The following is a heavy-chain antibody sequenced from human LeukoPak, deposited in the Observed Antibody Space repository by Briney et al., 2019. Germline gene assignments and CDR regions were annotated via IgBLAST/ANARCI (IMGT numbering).Heavy chain of an antibody. D-gene: IGHD4-23*01. CDR1: GGSISSYY. V-gene: IGHV4-59*08. CDR3: ARHPHDYGGLPDCYFAL. Sequence: PSETLSLTCSVSGGSISSYYWSWIRQPPGKELEWIGYIYYSGSTIYNPPLKSRVTISADTSKNQFSLKLSSVTAADTAVYYCARHPHDYGGLPDCYFALWGRGTLVTVSS. CDR2: IYYSGST. J-gene: IGHJ2*01.